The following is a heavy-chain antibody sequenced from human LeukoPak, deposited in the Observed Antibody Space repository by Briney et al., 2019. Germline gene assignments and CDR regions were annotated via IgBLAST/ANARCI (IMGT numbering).Heavy chain of an antibody. CDR3: ARGWLRLNLDY. D-gene: IGHD5-12*01. CDR2: IYYSGST. CDR1: GGSISSYY. J-gene: IGHJ4*02. V-gene: IGHV4-59*12. Sequence: MPSETLSLTCTVSGGSISSYYWSWIRQPPGKGLEWIGCIYYSGSTNYNPSLKSRVTISVDTSKNQFSLKLSSVTAADTAVYYCARGWLRLNLDYWGQGTLVTVSS.